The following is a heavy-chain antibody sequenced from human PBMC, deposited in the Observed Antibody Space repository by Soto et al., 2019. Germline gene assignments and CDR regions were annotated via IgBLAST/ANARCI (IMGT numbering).Heavy chain of an antibody. CDR3: ARGGVYCSSTSCYDSEYFQH. V-gene: IGHV4-39*01. J-gene: IGHJ1*01. Sequence: QLQLQESGPGLVKPSETLSLTCTVSGGSISSSSYYWGWIRQHPGKGLEWIGSIYYSGSTYYNPSLKSRVTISVETSKNQFSLKLSSVTAADTAVYYCARGGVYCSSTSCYDSEYFQHWGQGTLVTVSS. D-gene: IGHD2-2*01. CDR2: IYYSGST. CDR1: GGSISSSSYY.